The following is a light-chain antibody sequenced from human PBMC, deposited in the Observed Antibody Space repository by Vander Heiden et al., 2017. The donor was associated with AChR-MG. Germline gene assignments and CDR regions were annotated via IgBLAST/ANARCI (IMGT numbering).Light chain of an antibody. V-gene: IGLV3-21*03. J-gene: IGLJ3*02. CDR2: DDG. Sequence: SNVVTQSPSVSVAPGKTARITCEGNNIGSESVHWYRRKPGQAPVLVVYDDGDRPSWTPERFSGSNSGNTATLTISRVEVGDEADYYCQLWDSSSDHRVFGGGTRLTVL. CDR3: QLWDSSSDHRV. CDR1: NIGSES.